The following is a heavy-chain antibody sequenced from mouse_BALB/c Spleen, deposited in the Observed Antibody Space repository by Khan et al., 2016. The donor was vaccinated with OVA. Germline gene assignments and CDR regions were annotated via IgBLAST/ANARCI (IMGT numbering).Heavy chain of an antibody. CDR2: INASSGYT. V-gene: IGHV1-4*01. D-gene: IGHD2-4*01. J-gene: IGHJ4*01. CDR1: GYTFTSYT. Sequence: VELVESGAELARPGASVKMSCEASGYTFTSYTMHWVKQRPGQGLEWIGYINASSGYTNYNQKFKDKATLTADKSSSTAYMQLSSLTSEDSAVYYCARIYCDYDGYYVMDYWGQGTSVTVSS. CDR3: ARIYCDYDGYYVMDY.